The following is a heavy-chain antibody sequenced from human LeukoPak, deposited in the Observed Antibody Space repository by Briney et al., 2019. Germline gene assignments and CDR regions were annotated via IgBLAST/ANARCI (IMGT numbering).Heavy chain of an antibody. Sequence: ASVKVSCKASGYTFTSYGISWVRQAPGQGLEWMGWIRAYNGNTNYAQKLQGRVTMTTDTSTSTAYMELRSLRSDDTAVYYCARGVPYYDILTGYYRTIDYWGQGTLVTVSS. J-gene: IGHJ4*02. V-gene: IGHV1-18*01. CDR1: GYTFTSYG. CDR2: IRAYNGNT. CDR3: ARGVPYYDILTGYYRTIDY. D-gene: IGHD3-9*01.